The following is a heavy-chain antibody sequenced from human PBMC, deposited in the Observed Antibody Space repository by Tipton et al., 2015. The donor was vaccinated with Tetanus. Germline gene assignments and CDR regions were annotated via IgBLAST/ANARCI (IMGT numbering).Heavy chain of an antibody. CDR2: IYYSGGT. CDR3: ARGAIFGVLTYRAFDI. Sequence: VKPSETLSLTCTVSGGSLRSYYWSWIRQSPGKGLEWLGYIYYSGGTNYNPSLKSRVTISVDTSKNQFSLRLNSVSAADTAVYYCARGAIFGVLTYRAFDIWGQGTMVTVSS. CDR1: GGSLRSYY. J-gene: IGHJ3*02. D-gene: IGHD3-3*01. V-gene: IGHV4-59*12.